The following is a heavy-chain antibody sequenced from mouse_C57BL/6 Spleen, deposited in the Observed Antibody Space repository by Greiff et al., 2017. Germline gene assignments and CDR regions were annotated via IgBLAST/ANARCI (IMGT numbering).Heavy chain of an antibody. CDR3: ARNLGYYGSRYYYAMDY. D-gene: IGHD1-1*01. CDR1: GFSLTSYG. CDR2: IWSGGST. V-gene: IGHV2-2*01. Sequence: QVQLQQSGPGLVQPSQSLSITCTVSGFSLTSYGVHWVRQSPGKGLEWLGVIWSGGSTDYNAAFISRLSISKDNSKSQVFFKMNSLQAYDTAIYYCARNLGYYGSRYYYAMDYWGQGTSGTVSS. J-gene: IGHJ4*01.